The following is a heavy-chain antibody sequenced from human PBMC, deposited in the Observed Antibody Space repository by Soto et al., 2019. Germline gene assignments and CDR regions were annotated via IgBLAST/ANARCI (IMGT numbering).Heavy chain of an antibody. D-gene: IGHD4-17*01. CDR1: GGSITSDGYY. CDR3: ARNDYGDYGWYFDL. Sequence: QVQLQESGPGLVKPSQTLSLTCTVSGGSITSDGYYWNWIRQHPGKGLEWIGYIYYSGSTYYNPFLNSRVAISMDTSKNQVSLKLNFVTAADTTVYFCARNDYGDYGWYFDLWGRGTLVAVSS. J-gene: IGHJ2*01. V-gene: IGHV4-31*03. CDR2: IYYSGST.